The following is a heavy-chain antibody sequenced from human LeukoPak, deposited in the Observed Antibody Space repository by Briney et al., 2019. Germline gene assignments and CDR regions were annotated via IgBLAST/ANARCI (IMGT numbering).Heavy chain of an antibody. J-gene: IGHJ3*02. D-gene: IGHD2-2*02. CDR2: ISSSGSTI. V-gene: IGHV3-11*04. CDR3: ASPLGYCSSTSCYTSDAFDI. CDR1: GFTFSDYY. Sequence: GGSLRLSCAASGFTFSDYYMSWISQAPGKRLEWVSYISSSGSTIYYADSVKGRFTISRDNAKNSLYLQMNSLRAEDTAVYYCASPLGYCSSTSCYTSDAFDIWGQGTMVTVSS.